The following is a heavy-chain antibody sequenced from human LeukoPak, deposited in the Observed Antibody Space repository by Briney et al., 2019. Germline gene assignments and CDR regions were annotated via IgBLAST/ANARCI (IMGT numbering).Heavy chain of an antibody. V-gene: IGHV3-21*01. CDR3: ARANYYDSSGYYP. J-gene: IGHJ5*02. Sequence: AGRSLRLSCAASGFTFSSYSMNWVRQAPGKGLEWVSSISSSSSYIYYADSVKGRFTISRDNAKNSLYLQMNSLRAEDTAVHYCARANYYDSSGYYPWGQGTLVTVSS. CDR1: GFTFSSYS. CDR2: ISSSSSYI. D-gene: IGHD3-22*01.